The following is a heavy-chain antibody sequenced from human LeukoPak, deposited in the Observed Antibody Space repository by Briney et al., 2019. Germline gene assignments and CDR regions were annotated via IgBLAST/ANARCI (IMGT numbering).Heavy chain of an antibody. D-gene: IGHD6-19*01. V-gene: IGHV4-59*01. J-gene: IGHJ4*02. CDR2: IYYSGST. CDR3: ARRNVGYRSGQLDY. Sequence: SETLSLTCTVSGGSISGYYWSWIRQPPGKGLEWIGYIYYSGSTNYNPSLKSRVTISVDTSKNQFSLKLSSVTAADTAVYYCARRNVGYRSGQLDYWGQGTLVTVSS. CDR1: GGSISGYY.